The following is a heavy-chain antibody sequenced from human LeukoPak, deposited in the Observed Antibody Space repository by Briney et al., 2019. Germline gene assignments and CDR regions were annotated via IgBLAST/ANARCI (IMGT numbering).Heavy chain of an antibody. CDR3: AKEVLGDGYNRYFDY. D-gene: IGHD5-24*01. J-gene: IGHJ4*02. Sequence: GGSLRLSCAASGFTFSSYGMHWVRQAPGKGLEWVAVISYDGSNKYYADSVKGRFTISRDNSKNTLYLQMNSLRAEDTAVYYCAKEVLGDGYNRYFDYWGQGTLVTVSS. CDR2: ISYDGSNK. CDR1: GFTFSSYG. V-gene: IGHV3-30*18.